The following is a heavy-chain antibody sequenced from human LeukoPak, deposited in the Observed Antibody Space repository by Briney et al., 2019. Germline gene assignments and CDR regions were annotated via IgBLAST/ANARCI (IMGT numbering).Heavy chain of an antibody. D-gene: IGHD3-22*01. V-gene: IGHV1-69*13. J-gene: IGHJ5*02. CDR3: ARSRKSKYYYDSSGYNRWFDP. Sequence: ASVKVSCKASGGTFSSYAISWVRQAPGQGLEWMGGIIPIFGTANYAQKFQGRVTITADESTSTAYMELSSLRSEDAAVYYCARSRKSKYYYDSSGYNRWFDPWGQGTLVTVSS. CDR2: IIPIFGTA. CDR1: GGTFSSYA.